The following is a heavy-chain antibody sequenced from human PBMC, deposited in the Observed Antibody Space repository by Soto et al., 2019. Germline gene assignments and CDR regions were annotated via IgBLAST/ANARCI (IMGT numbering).Heavy chain of an antibody. J-gene: IGHJ4*02. CDR2: INHSGST. CDR1: GGSFSGYY. D-gene: IGHD2-8*01. V-gene: IGHV4-34*01. CDR3: ARGLRDIVLMVYARPFDY. Sequence: SETLSLTCAVYGGSFSGYYWSWIRQPPGKGLEWIGEINHSGSTNYNPSLKSRVTISVDTSKNQFSLKLSSVTAADTAVYYCARGLRDIVLMVYARPFDYWGQGTLVTVSS.